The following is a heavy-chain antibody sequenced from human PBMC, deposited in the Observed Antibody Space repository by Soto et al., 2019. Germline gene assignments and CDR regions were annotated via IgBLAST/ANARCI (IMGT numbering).Heavy chain of an antibody. CDR1: EETGSELA. J-gene: IGHJ6*02. Sequence: ESSVKSPGTLSEETGSELAISWVRQAPGQGLEWMGGIIPIFGTANYAQKFQGRVTITADESTSTAYMELSSLRSEDMAVYYCARAVMDYSYYGMDVWG. CDR3: ARAVMDYSYYGMDV. D-gene: IGHD2-8*01. CDR2: IIPIFGTA. V-gene: IGHV1-69*13.